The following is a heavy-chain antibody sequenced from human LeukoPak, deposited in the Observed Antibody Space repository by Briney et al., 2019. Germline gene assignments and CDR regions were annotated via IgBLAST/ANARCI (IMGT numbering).Heavy chain of an antibody. CDR3: AREERGHLVGY. V-gene: IGHV3-30-3*01. D-gene: IGHD6-6*01. CDR2: ISYDGGSNK. Sequence: GRSLRLSCAASGFTFSGYAMHWVRQAPGKGLEWVALISYDGGSNKYYADSVKGRFSISRDNSKNTLCLQMNSLRAEDTAVYYCAREERGHLVGYWGQGTLVTVSS. J-gene: IGHJ4*02. CDR1: GFTFSGYA.